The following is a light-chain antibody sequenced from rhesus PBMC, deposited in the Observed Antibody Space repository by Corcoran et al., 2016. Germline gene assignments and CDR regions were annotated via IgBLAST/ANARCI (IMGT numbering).Light chain of an antibody. CDR1: QGITND. J-gene: IGKJ4*01. Sequence: DIQMTQSPSSLSASVGDRVTITCRASQGITNDLAWYQKKPGETPKLLIYGASSLESGIPSRFSGSGSGTDFALTISSLQSEDFATYYCQHYHSSPLTFGGGTKVEIK. CDR3: QHYHSSPLT. CDR2: GAS. V-gene: IGKV1S17*01.